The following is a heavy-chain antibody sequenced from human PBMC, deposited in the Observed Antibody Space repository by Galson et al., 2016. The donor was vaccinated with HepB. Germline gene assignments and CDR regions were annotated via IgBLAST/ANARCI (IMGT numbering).Heavy chain of an antibody. CDR3: VRGRYGDYDGGFDY. CDR1: GYTLTSYD. CDR2: MKHNSGNT. Sequence: SVKVSCKASGYTLTSYDISWVRQATGQGLEWMGWMKHNSGNTGFAQKFQGRVTMTRSISLSTAYLEVSSLTSEDTAVYYCVRGRYGDYDGGFDYWGQGTLVTVSS. J-gene: IGHJ4*02. D-gene: IGHD4-17*01. V-gene: IGHV1-8*01.